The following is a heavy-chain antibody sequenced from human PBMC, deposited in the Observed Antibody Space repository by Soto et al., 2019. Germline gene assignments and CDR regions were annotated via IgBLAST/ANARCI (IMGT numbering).Heavy chain of an antibody. J-gene: IGHJ4*02. CDR2: IKEDGSNK. CDR1: GFTFSINW. D-gene: IGHD3-16*01. V-gene: IGHV3-7*05. CDR3: ARAFY. Sequence: EVQLVESGGGLVQPGGSLRLSCEASGFTFSINWMSWVRQAPGKGLEWVASIKEDGSNKYFVDSVKGRFTISRDNAKNSLFLQMNSLRADDTAVYFCARAFYWGQGILVTVSS.